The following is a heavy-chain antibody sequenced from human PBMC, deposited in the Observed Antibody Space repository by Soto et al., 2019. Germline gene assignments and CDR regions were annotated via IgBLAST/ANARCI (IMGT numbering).Heavy chain of an antibody. CDR3: ARLAGRGGPKSVHWYFDL. Sequence: QVQLVQSGAEVKKPGASVKVSCKASGYTFTSYGISWVRQAPGQGLEWMGWISAYNGNTNYAQKLQGRVTMTTDTSTSTAYMELRSLRSDDTAVYYCARLAGRGGPKSVHWYFDLWGRGTLVTVSS. D-gene: IGHD2-15*01. CDR1: GYTFTSYG. CDR2: ISAYNGNT. V-gene: IGHV1-18*01. J-gene: IGHJ2*01.